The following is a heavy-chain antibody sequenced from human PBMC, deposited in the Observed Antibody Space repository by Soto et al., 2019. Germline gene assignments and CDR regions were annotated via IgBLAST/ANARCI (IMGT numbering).Heavy chain of an antibody. D-gene: IGHD4-17*01. V-gene: IGHV1-58*01. J-gene: IGHJ4*02. CDR2: IVVGSGNT. CDR1: GFNFTSSA. Sequence: QMQLVQSGPEVKKPGTSVKVSCKASGFNFTSSAVQWVRQARGQRLELIGWIVVGSGNTNYEQKFQERVTITRDMSTSTAYMELSSLRSEDTAVYYCAAALHDYGDYVGFYFDYWGQGTLVTVSS. CDR3: AAALHDYGDYVGFYFDY.